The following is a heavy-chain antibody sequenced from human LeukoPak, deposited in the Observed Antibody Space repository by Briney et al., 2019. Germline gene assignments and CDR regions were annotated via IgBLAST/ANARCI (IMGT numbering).Heavy chain of an antibody. Sequence: GGSLRLSCAASGFTFSSYAMSGVRQAPGKGVEGVSAMSGSGGSTYYADAGKGRFTICRDNAKNTLYLQMNSLTAEDTAVYYCAREYYPLGYWGQGTLVTVSS. D-gene: IGHD3-10*01. V-gene: IGHV3-23*01. CDR2: MSGSGGST. CDR3: AREYYPLGY. CDR1: GFTFSSYA. J-gene: IGHJ4*02.